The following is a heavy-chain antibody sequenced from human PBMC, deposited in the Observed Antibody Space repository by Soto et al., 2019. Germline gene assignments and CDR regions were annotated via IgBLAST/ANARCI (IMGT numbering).Heavy chain of an antibody. Sequence: SETLSLTCAVSGGSITSGGYSWTWIRQPPGRGLEWIGYIYNSGSTYYNPSLRSRGTISIDRSRHQFSLRMRSVTDADTAVYYCARQVLPGIALFEPWGQGTLVTVSS. CDR2: IYNSGST. CDR1: GGSITSGGYS. D-gene: IGHD6-13*01. CDR3: ARQVLPGIALFEP. J-gene: IGHJ5*02. V-gene: IGHV4-30-2*01.